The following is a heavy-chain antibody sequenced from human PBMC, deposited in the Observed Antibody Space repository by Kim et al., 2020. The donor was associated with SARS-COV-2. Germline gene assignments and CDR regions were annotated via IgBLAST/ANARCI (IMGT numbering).Heavy chain of an antibody. CDR2: INTNTGNP. Sequence: ASVKVSCKASGYTFTSYAMNWVRQAPGQGLEWMGWINTNTGNPTYPQGFTGRFVFSLDTSVSTAYLQISSLKAEDTAVYYCARGDVITIFGVVISYYYAMDVWGQGTTVTVSS. D-gene: IGHD3-3*01. V-gene: IGHV7-4-1*02. J-gene: IGHJ6*02. CDR3: ARGDVITIFGVVISYYYAMDV. CDR1: GYTFTSYA.